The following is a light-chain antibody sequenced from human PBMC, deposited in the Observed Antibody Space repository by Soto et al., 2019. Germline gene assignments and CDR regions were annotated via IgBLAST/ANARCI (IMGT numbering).Light chain of an antibody. CDR2: GAA. V-gene: IGKV3-20*01. CDR1: QSVSSSY. Sequence: EIVLTQSPGTLSLSPGERANLSCRASQSVSSSYLDWYQQKPGQAPRLLIYGAASRATGIPDRFSGSGSGTDFTLTIIRLQPEDFAVYYCQQYGSSPLTFGGGTKVELK. CDR3: QQYGSSPLT. J-gene: IGKJ4*01.